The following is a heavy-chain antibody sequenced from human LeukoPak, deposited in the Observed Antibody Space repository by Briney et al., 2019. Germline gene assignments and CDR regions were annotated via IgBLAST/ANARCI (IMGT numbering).Heavy chain of an antibody. V-gene: IGHV4-34*01. D-gene: IGHD5-12*01. J-gene: IGHJ4*02. Sequence: SETLSLTCAVYGGSFSGYYWGWIRQPPGKGLEWIGEINHSGSTNYNPSLKSRVTISVDTSKNQFSLKLSSVTAADTAVYYCARGLRYSGYGYWGQGTLVTVSS. CDR2: INHSGST. CDR3: ARGLRYSGYGY. CDR1: GGSFSGYY.